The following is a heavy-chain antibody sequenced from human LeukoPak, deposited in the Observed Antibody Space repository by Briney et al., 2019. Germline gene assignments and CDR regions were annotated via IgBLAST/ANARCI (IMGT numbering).Heavy chain of an antibody. D-gene: IGHD1-26*01. CDR3: ARYSGSYWVYFDY. Sequence: AGGSLRLSCAASGFTFSSYWMSWVRQAPGKGLEWVANIKQDGSEKYYVDSVKGRFTISRDNAKNSLYLQMNSLRAEDTAVYYCARYSGSYWVYFDYWGQGTLVTVSS. CDR2: IKQDGSEK. J-gene: IGHJ4*02. CDR1: GFTFSSYW. V-gene: IGHV3-7*01.